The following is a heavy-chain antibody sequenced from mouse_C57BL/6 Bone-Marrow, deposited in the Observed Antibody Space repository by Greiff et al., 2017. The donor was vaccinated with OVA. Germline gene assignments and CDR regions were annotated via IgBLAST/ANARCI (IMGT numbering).Heavy chain of an antibody. D-gene: IGHD1-1*01. CDR1: GYTFTSYG. CDR2: IYPRSGNT. V-gene: IGHV1-81*01. Sequence: VQLQQSGAELARPGASVKLSCKASGYTFTSYGISWVKQRTGQGLEWIGEIYPRSGNTYYNEKFKGKATLTADKSSSTAYMELRSLTSEDSAVYFCASENYGSSYNYFDYWGQGTTLTVSS. J-gene: IGHJ2*01. CDR3: ASENYGSSYNYFDY.